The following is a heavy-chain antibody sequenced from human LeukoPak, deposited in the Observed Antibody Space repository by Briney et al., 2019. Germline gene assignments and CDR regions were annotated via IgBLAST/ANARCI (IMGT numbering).Heavy chain of an antibody. CDR3: AREPPPSRLAVATNWFDP. CDR2: INPNSGGT. CDR1: GYTFTGYY. V-gene: IGHV1-2*02. J-gene: IGHJ5*02. Sequence: EASVKVSCKASGYTFTGYYMHWVRQAPGQGLEWMGWINPNSGGTNYAQKLQGRVTMTTDTSTSTAYMELRSLRSDDTAVYYCAREPPPSRLAVATNWFDPWGQGTLVTVSS. D-gene: IGHD6-19*01.